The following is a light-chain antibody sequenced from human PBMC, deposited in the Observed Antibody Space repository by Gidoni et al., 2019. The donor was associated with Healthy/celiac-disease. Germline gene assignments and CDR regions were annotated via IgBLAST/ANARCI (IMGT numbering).Light chain of an antibody. V-gene: IGKV3-15*01. Sequence: EIVMTQSPATLSVSPGERATLSCRASQSVSSNLAWYQQKPGQAPRLLIFGASTRDTGIPARFSGSGSGTEFTLTISSLQSEDFAVYYCQQYNNWPWGTFGQGTKVEIK. J-gene: IGKJ1*01. CDR2: GAS. CDR1: QSVSSN. CDR3: QQYNNWPWGT.